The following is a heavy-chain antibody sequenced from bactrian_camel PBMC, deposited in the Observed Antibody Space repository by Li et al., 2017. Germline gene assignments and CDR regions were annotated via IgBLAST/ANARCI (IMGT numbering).Heavy chain of an antibody. J-gene: IGHJ4*01. CDR2: IYTGGGTT. V-gene: IGHV3S54*01. D-gene: IGHD1*01. CDR1: GYTHSDKC. Sequence: HVQLVESGGGSVQAGGSLRLSCAASGYTHSDKCMGWFRQAPGKEREGVAYIYTGGGTTYYADSVKGRFSISHNAAKNSIDLEMNSLKPDDTAVYYCAATGQMLSVAGCRTQGTQVTVS.